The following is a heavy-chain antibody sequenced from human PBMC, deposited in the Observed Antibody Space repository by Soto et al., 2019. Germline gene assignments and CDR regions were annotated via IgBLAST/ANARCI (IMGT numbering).Heavy chain of an antibody. CDR1: GCMFSTFG. V-gene: IGHV3-64D*06. CDR2: IFYNGGVS. D-gene: IGHD3-3*01. J-gene: IGHJ4*02. Sequence: GGFLRLSCSASGCMFSTFGMFWVRQGPGKGLEYVSAIFYNGGVSYYADPVKGGFTFSRDNSKNMLYLQMNSLKIDHTAVDYCVRGPSQGCSLFGPLDSWGQGTLVTVSS. CDR3: VRGPSQGCSLFGPLDS.